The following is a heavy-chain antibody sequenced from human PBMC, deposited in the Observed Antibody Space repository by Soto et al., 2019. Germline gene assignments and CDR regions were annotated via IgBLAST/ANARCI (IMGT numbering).Heavy chain of an antibody. CDR3: ARLRYYYGSQGFDP. V-gene: IGHV1-18*01. CDR2: ISTYSVNT. Sequence: GASVKVSCKASGYTFTTHSITWVRQAPGQGLEWMGWISTYSVNTYYAQNLQGRVTMTTDTSTSTAYMELRSLRSDDTAVYYCARLRYYYGSQGFDPWGQGTLVTVSS. CDR1: GYTFTTHS. D-gene: IGHD3-10*01. J-gene: IGHJ5*02.